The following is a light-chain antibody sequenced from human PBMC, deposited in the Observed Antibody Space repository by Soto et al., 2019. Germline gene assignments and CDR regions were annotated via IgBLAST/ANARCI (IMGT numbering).Light chain of an antibody. V-gene: IGLV2-8*01. J-gene: IGLJ1*01. CDR3: SSYVGSNNSV. CDR1: SSDVGAYKY. CDR2: EVT. Sequence: QSVLTQPPSASGSPGQSVTISCTGTSSDVGAYKYVSWFQQHPGKAPKLIIYEVTERPSGVPDRFSGSKSGNTASLTVSGLQADVLADYYCSSYVGSNNSVFGTGTRSPS.